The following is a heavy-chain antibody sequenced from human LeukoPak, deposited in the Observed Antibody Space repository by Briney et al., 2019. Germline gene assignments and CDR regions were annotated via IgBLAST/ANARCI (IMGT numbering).Heavy chain of an antibody. J-gene: IGHJ6*03. D-gene: IGHD2-15*01. Sequence: ASVKVSCKASGYTFTGYYMHWVRQAPGQGLEWMGWMNPNSGNTGYAQKFQGRATMTRNTSISTAYMELSSLRSEDTAVYYCARGLRYCSGGRCYFSPPYYYYMDVWGKGTTVTISS. V-gene: IGHV1-8*02. CDR1: GYTFTGYY. CDR3: ARGLRYCSGGRCYFSPPYYYYMDV. CDR2: MNPNSGNT.